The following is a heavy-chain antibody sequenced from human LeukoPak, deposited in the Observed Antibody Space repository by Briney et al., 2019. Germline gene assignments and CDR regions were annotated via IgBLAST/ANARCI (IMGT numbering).Heavy chain of an antibody. V-gene: IGHV4-34*01. CDR3: ARGYAMIVVVTQARWFDP. D-gene: IGHD3-22*01. CDR2: INHSGGT. Sequence: SETLSLTCAVYGGSFSGYYWSWIRQPPGKGLEWIGEINHSGGTNYNPSLKSRVTISVDPSKTQFSLKLSSATAADTAVYYCARGYAMIVVVTQARWFDPWGQGTLVTVSS. J-gene: IGHJ5*02. CDR1: GGSFSGYY.